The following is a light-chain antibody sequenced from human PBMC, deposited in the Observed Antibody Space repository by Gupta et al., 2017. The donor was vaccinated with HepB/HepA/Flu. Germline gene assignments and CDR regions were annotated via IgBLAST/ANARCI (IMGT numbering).Light chain of an antibody. CDR2: NDN. J-gene: IGLJ3*02. Sequence: QSVLPPPISDSGTPAQRVTISFSGSSSNMGSNVVSWYQHPPGRAPKLLIYNDNQRPGVLADCSSGNKGGTSAPLNSRGLQSEEEDDYYCAGWDDSRNVFWVFGGGTQLTVL. CDR1: SSNMGSNV. CDR3: AGWDDSRNVFWV. V-gene: IGLV1-44*01.